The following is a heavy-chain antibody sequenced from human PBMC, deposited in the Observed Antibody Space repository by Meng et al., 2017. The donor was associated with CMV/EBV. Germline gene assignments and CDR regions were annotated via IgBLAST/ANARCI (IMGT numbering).Heavy chain of an antibody. D-gene: IGHD2-15*01. Sequence: ASVQVSCKASGYTFTSYDINWVRQATGQGLEWMGWMNPNSGNTGYAQKFQGRVTMTRNTSISTAYMELSSLRSEDTAVYYCAREYSPRSKADYWGQGTLVTVSS. CDR3: AREYSPRSKADY. V-gene: IGHV1-8*01. J-gene: IGHJ4*02. CDR1: GYTFTSYD. CDR2: MNPNSGNT.